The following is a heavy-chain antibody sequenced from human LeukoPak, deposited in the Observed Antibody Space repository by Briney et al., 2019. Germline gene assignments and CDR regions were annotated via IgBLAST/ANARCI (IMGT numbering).Heavy chain of an antibody. CDR3: ARDRPSSYSSSSHVTYYYGMDV. J-gene: IGHJ6*02. D-gene: IGHD6-6*01. Sequence: SQTLSLTCTVSGGSISSGGYYWSWIRQHPGKGLEWIGYIYYSGSTYYNPSLKSRVTISVYTSKNQFSLKLSSVTAADTAVYYCARDRPSSYSSSSHVTYYYGMDVWGQGTTVTVSS. V-gene: IGHV4-31*03. CDR2: IYYSGST. CDR1: GGSISSGGYY.